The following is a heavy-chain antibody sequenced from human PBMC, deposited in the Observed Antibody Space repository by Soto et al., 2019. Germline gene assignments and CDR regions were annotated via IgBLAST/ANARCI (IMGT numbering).Heavy chain of an antibody. CDR2: IHYSGNT. Sequence: QVQLQESGPGLVKPSETLFLTCSVSGGSISSYYWSWIRQPPGKGLEWIGYIHYSGNTNYNPSLKSRVTISVDTSKNQFSLKLSSVTAADTAVYYCAREVGNYFDYWGQGTLVTVSS. CDR1: GGSISSYY. D-gene: IGHD1-26*01. CDR3: AREVGNYFDY. V-gene: IGHV4-59*01. J-gene: IGHJ4*02.